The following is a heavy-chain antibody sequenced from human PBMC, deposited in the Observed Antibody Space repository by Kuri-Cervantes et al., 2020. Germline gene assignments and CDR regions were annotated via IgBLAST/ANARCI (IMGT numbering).Heavy chain of an antibody. CDR1: GFTFDDYA. J-gene: IGHJ4*02. CDR2: IYSGSST. CDR3: ASHVFDY. Sequence: GGSLRLSCAASGFTFDDYAMHWVRQAPGKGLEWVSVIYSGSSTYYADSVKGRFTISRDNSKNTLYLQMNSLRAEDTAVYYCASHVFDYWGQGTLVTVSS. V-gene: IGHV3-53*01.